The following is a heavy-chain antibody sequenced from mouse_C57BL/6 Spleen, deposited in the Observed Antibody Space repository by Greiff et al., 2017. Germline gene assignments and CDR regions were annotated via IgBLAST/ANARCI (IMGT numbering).Heavy chain of an antibody. CDR3: AREDYDG. J-gene: IGHJ2*01. Sequence: VQLQQPGAALVRPGSSVKLSCNASGYTFTSYWLPWVKQRPIQGLEWIGNIDPSDSETHYNQKFKDKATLTVDKSSSTAYMQLSSLTSEDSAVYYCAREDYDGWGQGTTLTVSS. CDR2: IDPSDSET. V-gene: IGHV1-52*01. CDR1: GYTFTSYW. D-gene: IGHD2-4*01.